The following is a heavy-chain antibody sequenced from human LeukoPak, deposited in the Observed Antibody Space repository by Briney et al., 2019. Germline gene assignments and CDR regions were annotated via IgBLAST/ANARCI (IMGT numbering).Heavy chain of an antibody. CDR2: ICWNSGSI. D-gene: IGHD2-2*01. J-gene: IGHJ3*02. V-gene: IGHV3-9*03. Sequence: SPRLFRSASGFTLDEYALQRVPAAPGEGPELGPGICWNSGSIGYADSVKGRFTISRDNAKNSLYLQMNSLRAEDMALYYCAKAQRSVVVPAATTDAFDIWGQGTMVTVSS. CDR3: AKAQRSVVVPAATTDAFDI. CDR1: GFTLDEYA.